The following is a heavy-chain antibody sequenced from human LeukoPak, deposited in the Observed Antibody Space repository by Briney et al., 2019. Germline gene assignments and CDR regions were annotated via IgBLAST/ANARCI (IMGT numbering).Heavy chain of an antibody. Sequence: GGSLRLSCAASGFTFSSYWMSWVRQAPGKGLEWVANIKQDGSEKYYVDSVKGRFTISRDNAKNSLYLQMNSLRAEDTAVYYCARFRTDTVVTLWYFDYWGQGTLVTVSS. CDR3: ARFRTDTVVTLWYFDY. J-gene: IGHJ4*02. D-gene: IGHD4-23*01. CDR2: IKQDGSEK. CDR1: GFTFSSYW. V-gene: IGHV3-7*01.